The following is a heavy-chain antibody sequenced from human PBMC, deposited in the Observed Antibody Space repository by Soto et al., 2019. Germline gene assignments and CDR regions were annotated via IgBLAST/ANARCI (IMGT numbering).Heavy chain of an antibody. J-gene: IGHJ4*02. CDR3: ARDPGIAVAGRLVGLVY. Sequence: QVQLQESGPGLVKPSGTLSLTCAVSGGSISSSNWWRWVRQPPGKGLEWIGEIYHSGSTNYNPSLKSAVTISVDKSKNQFSLKLSSVTAADTAVYYCARDPGIAVAGRLVGLVYWGQGTLVTVSS. D-gene: IGHD6-19*01. V-gene: IGHV4-4*02. CDR1: GGSISSSNW. CDR2: IYHSGST.